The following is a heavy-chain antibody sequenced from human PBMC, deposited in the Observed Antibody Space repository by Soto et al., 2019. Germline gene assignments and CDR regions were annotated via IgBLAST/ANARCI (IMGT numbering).Heavy chain of an antibody. V-gene: IGHV1-2*02. CDR3: ARVPGHKNSRGDF. D-gene: IGHD1-7*01. Sequence: QVRLMQSGPEVRRPGASVTVSCKASGYTFTHYFIHWVRRAPGQGLEWMGYINPKSGDTHYSQTLRGRLPMPRDTSTATANMGLSSLKSDDTAVYFCARVPGHKNSRGDFWGQGTPITASS. CDR2: INPKSGDT. CDR1: GYTFTHYF. J-gene: IGHJ4*02.